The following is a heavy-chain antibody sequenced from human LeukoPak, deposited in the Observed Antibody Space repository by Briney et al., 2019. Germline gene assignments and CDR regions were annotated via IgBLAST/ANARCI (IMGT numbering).Heavy chain of an antibody. Sequence: GGSLRLSCAASGFTFGSYGMHWVRQAPGKGLEWVAVIWYDGSNKYYADSVKGRFTISRDNSKNTLYLQMNSLRAEDTAVYYCARDGNDFWSGYQSANWFDPWGQGTLVTVSS. V-gene: IGHV3-33*01. J-gene: IGHJ5*02. D-gene: IGHD3-3*01. CDR2: IWYDGSNK. CDR1: GFTFGSYG. CDR3: ARDGNDFWSGYQSANWFDP.